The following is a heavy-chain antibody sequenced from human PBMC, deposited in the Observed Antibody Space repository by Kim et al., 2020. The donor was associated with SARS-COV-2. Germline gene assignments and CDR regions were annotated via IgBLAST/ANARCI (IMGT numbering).Heavy chain of an antibody. CDR2: ISWNSGSI. CDR1: GFTFDDYA. J-gene: IGHJ4*02. CDR3: AKNAGHVAAFLFDY. V-gene: IGHV3-9*01. Sequence: GGSLRLSCAASGFTFDDYAMHWVRQAPGKGLEWVSGISWNSGSIGYADSVKGRFTISRDNAKNSLYLQMNSLRAEDTALYYCAKNAGHVAAFLFDYWGQGTLVTVSS. D-gene: IGHD2-15*01.